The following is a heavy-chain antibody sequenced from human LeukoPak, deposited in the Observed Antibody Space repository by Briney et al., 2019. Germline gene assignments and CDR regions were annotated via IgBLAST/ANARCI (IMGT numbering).Heavy chain of an antibody. CDR2: ISNSGGST. J-gene: IGHJ4*02. CDR1: GFTFSTYA. V-gene: IGHV3-23*01. Sequence: TGGSLRLSCAASGFTFSTYAMSWVRQAPGKGLEWVSSISNSGGSTYYADPVKGRFTISRDNAKNTLYLQMNSLRAEDTAVYYCAGGPAGTGNYWGQGTLVTVSS. CDR3: AGGPAGTGNY. D-gene: IGHD6-13*01.